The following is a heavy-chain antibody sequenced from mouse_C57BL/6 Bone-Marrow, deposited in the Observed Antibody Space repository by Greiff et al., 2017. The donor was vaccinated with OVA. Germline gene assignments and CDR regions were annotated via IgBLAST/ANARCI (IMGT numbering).Heavy chain of an antibody. CDR2: INPNNGGT. J-gene: IGHJ3*01. V-gene: IGHV1-18*01. CDR3: ARSRDYLAY. Sequence: VQLKQSGPELVKPGASVKIPCKASGYTFTDYNMDWVKQSHGKSLEWIGDINPNNGGTIYNQKFKGKATLTVDKSSSTAYMELRSLTSEDTAVYYCARSRDYLAYWGQGTLVTVSA. CDR1: GYTFTDYN. D-gene: IGHD2-4*01.